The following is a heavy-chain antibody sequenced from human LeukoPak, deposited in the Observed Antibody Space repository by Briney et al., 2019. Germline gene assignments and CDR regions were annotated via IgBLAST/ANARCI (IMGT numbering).Heavy chain of an antibody. CDR2: ISSSSSYI. V-gene: IGHV3-21*01. J-gene: IGHJ4*02. Sequence: PGGSLRLSCAASGFTFSSYAMSWVRQAPGKGLEWVSSISSSSSYIYYADSVKGRFTISRDNAKNSLYLQINSLRAEDTAVYYCARDWRLHYGSGSYFHWGQGTLVTVSS. D-gene: IGHD3-10*01. CDR3: ARDWRLHYGSGSYFH. CDR1: GFTFSSYA.